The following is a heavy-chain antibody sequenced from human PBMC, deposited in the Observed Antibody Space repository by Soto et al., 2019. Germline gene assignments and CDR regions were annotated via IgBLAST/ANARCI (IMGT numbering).Heavy chain of an antibody. CDR1: GFTVSSNY. D-gene: IGHD3-10*01. J-gene: IGHJ6*02. Sequence: PGGSLRLSCTASGFTVSSNYMSWVRQAPGKGLEWVSGLYRDSRTYYADSVKGRFTISRDNSKNTLYLHMSSLRVEDTAVYYCARDQFYGSASSNNIHSYYYGMDVWGRGTTVTVSS. CDR2: LYRDSRT. V-gene: IGHV3-53*01. CDR3: ARDQFYGSASSNNIHSYYYGMDV.